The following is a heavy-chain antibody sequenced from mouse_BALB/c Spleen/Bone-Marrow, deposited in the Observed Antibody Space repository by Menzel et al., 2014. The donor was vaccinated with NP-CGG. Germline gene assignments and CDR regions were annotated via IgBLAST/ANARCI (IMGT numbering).Heavy chain of an antibody. V-gene: IGHV14-3*02. CDR3: AREVDYAMDY. Sequence: EVQLQQSGAEFVMPGASVKMSCTASGFNIKDTYMHWVKQRPEQGLEWIGRIDPANGNTKYDPKFQGKAAITADTSSNTAYLQLSSLTSEDAAVYYCAREVDYAMDYWGQGTSVTVSS. J-gene: IGHJ4*01. CDR2: IDPANGNT. D-gene: IGHD1-1*01. CDR1: GFNIKDTY.